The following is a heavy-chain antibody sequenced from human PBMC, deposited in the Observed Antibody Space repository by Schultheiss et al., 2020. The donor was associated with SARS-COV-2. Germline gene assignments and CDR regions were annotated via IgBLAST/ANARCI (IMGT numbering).Heavy chain of an antibody. J-gene: IGHJ5*02. Sequence: SQTLSLTCTVSGGSISSYYWSWIRQPPGKGLEWIGYIYYSGSTYYNPSLKSRVSISIDTSKNQFSLKLSSVTAADTAVYYCARSTEAYNWFDPWGQGTLVTVSS. CDR2: IYYSGST. V-gene: IGHV4-59*12. D-gene: IGHD5/OR15-5a*01. CDR1: GGSISSYY. CDR3: ARSTEAYNWFDP.